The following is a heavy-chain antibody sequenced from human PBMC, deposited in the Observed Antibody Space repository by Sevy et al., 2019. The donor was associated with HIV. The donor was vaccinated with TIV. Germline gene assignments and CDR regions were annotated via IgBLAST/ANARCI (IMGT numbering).Heavy chain of an antibody. CDR2: INHSGST. D-gene: IGHD6-13*01. CDR1: GGSFSGYY. CDR3: ARGKAIAAAASTAYYYYGMDV. V-gene: IGHV4-34*01. Sequence: SETLSLTCAVYGGSFSGYYWSWIRQPPGKGLEWIGEINHSGSTKYNPSLKSRVTISVDTSKNQFSLKLSSVTAADTAVYYCARGKAIAAAASTAYYYYGMDVWGQGTTVTVSS. J-gene: IGHJ6*02.